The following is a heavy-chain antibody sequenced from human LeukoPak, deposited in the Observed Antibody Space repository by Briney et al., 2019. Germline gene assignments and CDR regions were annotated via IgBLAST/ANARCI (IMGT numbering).Heavy chain of an antibody. V-gene: IGHV3-21*01. CDR1: GFTFSSYS. CDR3: ARDQGDSPPAARRRPFDY. J-gene: IGHJ4*02. D-gene: IGHD6-6*01. Sequence: GGSLRLSCAASGFTFSSYSMNWVRQARGKGLEWVSSISSSSSYIYYADSVKGRFTISRDNAKNSLYLQMNSLRAEDTAVYYCARDQGDSPPAARRRPFDYWGQGTLVTVSS. CDR2: ISSSSSYI.